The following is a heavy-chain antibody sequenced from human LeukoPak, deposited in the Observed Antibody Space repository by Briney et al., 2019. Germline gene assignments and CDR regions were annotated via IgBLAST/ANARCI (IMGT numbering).Heavy chain of an antibody. D-gene: IGHD1-26*01. J-gene: IGHJ4*02. CDR2: IYYSGST. CDR3: VRDRGEFSYSHDY. V-gene: IGHV4-59*12. Sequence: SETLSLTCTVSGGSISSYYWSWIWQPPGKGLEWIGYIYYSGSTNYNPSLKSRVTISVDTSKNQFSLKLSSVTAADTAVYYCVRDRGEFSYSHDYWGQGTLVTVSS. CDR1: GGSISSYY.